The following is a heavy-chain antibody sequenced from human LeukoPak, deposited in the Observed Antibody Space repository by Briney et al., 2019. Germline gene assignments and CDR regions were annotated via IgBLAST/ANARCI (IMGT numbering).Heavy chain of an antibody. CDR2: INPDTGGA. CDR1: VYTFTSYY. D-gene: IGHD5-18*01. CDR3: ARGEELWFDY. J-gene: IGHJ4*02. V-gene: IGHV1-2*02. Sequence: ASVKVSCKASVYTFTSYYIHWVRQAPGQGLEWVGLINPDTGGAKYAQKFQGRVTMTRDTSISTAYMELSRLTSDDTAVYFCARGEELWFDYWGQGTLVTLSS.